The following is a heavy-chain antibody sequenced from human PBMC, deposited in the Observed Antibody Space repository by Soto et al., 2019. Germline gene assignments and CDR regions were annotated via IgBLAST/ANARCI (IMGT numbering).Heavy chain of an antibody. CDR3: AKNPENYYYGMDV. CDR2: IIPIFGTA. V-gene: IGHV1-69*12. Sequence: QVQMVQSGAEVKKPGSSVKVSCKASGSTFSSYAISWVRQAPGQGLEWMGGIIPIFGTADYAQKFQGRVTITADESTSAAYVEVSSLTSEDTVVYYCAKNPENYYYGMDVWGQGNTVTVSS. J-gene: IGHJ6*02. CDR1: GSTFSSYA.